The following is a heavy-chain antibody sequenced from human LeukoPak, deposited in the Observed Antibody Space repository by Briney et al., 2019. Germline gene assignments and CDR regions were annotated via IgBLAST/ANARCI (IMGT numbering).Heavy chain of an antibody. CDR2: IYYSGST. Sequence: SETLSLTCTVSGGPVSSSIYYWSWIRQPPGKGLEWIGYIYYSGSTNYNPSVKSRVSTPIDTSKNQFSLKLSSVTAADTAVYYCANNRYYGFPYMDVWGQGTTVTVSS. D-gene: IGHD1-7*01. CDR1: GGPVSSSIYY. V-gene: IGHV4-61*01. CDR3: ANNRYYGFPYMDV. J-gene: IGHJ6*02.